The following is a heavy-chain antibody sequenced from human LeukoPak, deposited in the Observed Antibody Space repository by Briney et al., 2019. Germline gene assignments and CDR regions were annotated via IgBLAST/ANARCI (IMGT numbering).Heavy chain of an antibody. Sequence: SETLSLTCTVSGGSISSYYWSWIRQPAGKGLEWIGRIYTSGRTNYNPSLKSRVTISVDTSKNQFSLKLSSVTAADTAVYYCALTTVPPRDYWGQGTLVTVSS. J-gene: IGHJ4*02. D-gene: IGHD4-17*01. V-gene: IGHV4-4*07. CDR1: GGSISSYY. CDR2: IYTSGRT. CDR3: ALTTVPPRDY.